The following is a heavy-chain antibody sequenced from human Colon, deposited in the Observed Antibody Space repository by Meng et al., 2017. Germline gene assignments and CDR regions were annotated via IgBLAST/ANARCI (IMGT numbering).Heavy chain of an antibody. D-gene: IGHD3-9*01. V-gene: IGHV3-30*15. CDR1: GFSFSNFA. J-gene: IGHJ4*02. CDR2: ISSDGNNK. CDR3: ARSGLTWASFHY. Sequence: VRWVDSGGGGVQPGRSLRLSCAASGFSFSNFAFHGVRQAPGKGLEWVAAISSDGNNKQYADSVKGRFTISRDQSKNTLYLQGSSLRPEDTAVYYCARSGLTWASFHYWGQGTLVTVSS.